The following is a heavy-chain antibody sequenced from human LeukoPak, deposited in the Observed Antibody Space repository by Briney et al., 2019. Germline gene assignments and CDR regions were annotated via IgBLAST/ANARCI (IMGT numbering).Heavy chain of an antibody. CDR3: ARGAKYYDFWSGRVSRSYYYYYYMDV. J-gene: IGHJ6*03. CDR1: GYTFTSYY. V-gene: IGHV1-46*01. Sequence: ASVKVSCKASGYTFTSYYMHWVRQAPGQGLEWMGIINPSGGSTSYAQKFQGRVTITRNTSISTAYMELSSLRSEDTAVYYCARGAKYYDFWSGRVSRSYYYYYYMDVWGKGTTVTVSS. D-gene: IGHD3-3*01. CDR2: INPSGGST.